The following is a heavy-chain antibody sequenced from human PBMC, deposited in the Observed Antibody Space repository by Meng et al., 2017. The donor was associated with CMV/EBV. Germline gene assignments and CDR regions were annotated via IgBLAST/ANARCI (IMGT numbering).Heavy chain of an antibody. D-gene: IGHD2-21*02. J-gene: IGHJ4*02. CDR1: GYTFSSYG. CDR2: ISGYNGQT. V-gene: IGHV1-18*01. CDR3: ARAPIFSGGDCSH. Sequence: VQLGQSGAEVKKPGASGKVSCKASGYTFSSYGISWVQQAPGQGLEWMGWISGYNGQTKYAQKFQGRVTMTTDTPTSTAYMELRSLRSDDTAVYYCARAPIFSGGDCSHWGQGTLVTVSS.